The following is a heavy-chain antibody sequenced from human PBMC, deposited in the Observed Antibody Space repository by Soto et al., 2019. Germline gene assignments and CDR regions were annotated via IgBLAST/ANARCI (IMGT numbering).Heavy chain of an antibody. Sequence: GGSLRLSCAASGFTFSGSAMHWVRQASGKGLEWVGRIRSKANSYATAYAASVKGRFTISRDDSKNTAYLQMNSLKTEDTAVYYCTRIYCSGGSCYPNWFDPWGQGTLVTVSS. CDR2: IRSKANSYAT. J-gene: IGHJ5*02. D-gene: IGHD2-15*01. V-gene: IGHV3-73*01. CDR1: GFTFSGSA. CDR3: TRIYCSGGSCYPNWFDP.